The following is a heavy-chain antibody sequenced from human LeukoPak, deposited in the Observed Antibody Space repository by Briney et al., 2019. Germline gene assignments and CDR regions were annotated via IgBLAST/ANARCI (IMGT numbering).Heavy chain of an antibody. V-gene: IGHV3-23*01. D-gene: IGHD2-2*01. CDR1: GFTFSSYA. CDR3: AKDKEYQLLFDY. Sequence: GGSLRLSCAASGFTFSSYAMSWVRQAPGKGLEWVSAISGSGGSTYYADSVKGRFTISRDNAKNTLYLQMNSLRAEDTAVYYCAKDKEYQLLFDYWGQGTLVTVSS. J-gene: IGHJ4*02. CDR2: ISGSGGST.